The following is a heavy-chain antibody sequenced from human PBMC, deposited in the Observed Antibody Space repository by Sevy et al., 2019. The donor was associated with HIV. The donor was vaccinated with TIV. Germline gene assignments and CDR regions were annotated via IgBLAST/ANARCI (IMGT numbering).Heavy chain of an antibody. V-gene: IGHV3-21*01. CDR1: GFTFSSYS. CDR2: ISSSSSYI. CDR3: ARGSPYYYGSGSSDWFDP. D-gene: IGHD3-10*01. J-gene: IGHJ5*02. Sequence: GGSLRLSCAASGFTFSSYSMNWVRQAPGKGLEWVSSISSSSSYIYYADSVKGRFIISRDNAKNSLYLQMNSLRAEDTAVYYCARGSPYYYGSGSSDWFDPWGQGTLVTVSS.